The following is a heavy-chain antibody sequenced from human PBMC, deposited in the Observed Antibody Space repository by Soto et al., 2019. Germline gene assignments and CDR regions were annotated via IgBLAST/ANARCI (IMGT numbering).Heavy chain of an antibody. CDR3: ATRITVFGLLIPPFDP. CDR2: INHTGGT. V-gene: IGHV4-34*01. D-gene: IGHD3-3*01. CDR1: GGSVNGYY. Sequence: NPSETLSLTCAVYGGSVNGYYWNWIRQPPGKGLEWIGEINHTGGTHYNPSLESRVTMSVDTSKNQFSLRLSSVTAADTAIYYCATRITVFGLLIPPFDPWGQGTQVTVSS. J-gene: IGHJ5*02.